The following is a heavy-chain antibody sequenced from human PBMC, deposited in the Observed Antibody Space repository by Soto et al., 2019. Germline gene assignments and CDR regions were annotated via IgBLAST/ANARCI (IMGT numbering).Heavy chain of an antibody. V-gene: IGHV4-39*01. Sequence: SETLSLTCTVSGGSISSSSYYWGWIRQPPGKGLEWIGSIYYSGSTYYNPSLKSRVTISVDTSKNQSSLKLSSVTAADMAAYYCARHQGVTGGPFDYWGQGTLVTVSS. J-gene: IGHJ4*02. D-gene: IGHD2-21*02. CDR1: GGSISSSSYY. CDR2: IYYSGST. CDR3: ARHQGVTGGPFDY.